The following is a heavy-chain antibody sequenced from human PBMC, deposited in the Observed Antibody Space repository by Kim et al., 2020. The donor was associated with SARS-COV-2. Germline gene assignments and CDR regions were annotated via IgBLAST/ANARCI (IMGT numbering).Heavy chain of an antibody. V-gene: IGHV1-24*01. CDR3: ATAPVVVGATLSDYYYYGMDF. CDR1: GYTLTELS. Sequence: ASVKVSCKVSGYTLTELSMHWVRQAPGKGLEWMGGFDPEDGETIYAQKFQGRVTMTEDTSTDTAYMELSSLRSEDTAVYYCATAPVVVGATLSDYYYYGMDFWGQGTTVTVSS. D-gene: IGHD1-26*01. J-gene: IGHJ6*02. CDR2: FDPEDGET.